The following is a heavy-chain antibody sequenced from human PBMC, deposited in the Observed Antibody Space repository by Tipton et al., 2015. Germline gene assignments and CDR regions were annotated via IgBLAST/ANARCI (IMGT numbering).Heavy chain of an antibody. CDR2: ISAYNAKT. CDR3: ARSLYYYDSSGYLDYYYGMDV. D-gene: IGHD3-22*01. Sequence: QSGPEVKMPGSSVKVSCKASGYTFTSYGISWVRQAPGQGPEWMGWISAYNAKTKYVQKFQGRVTMTTDTSTTTAYMELRSLRSDDTAVYYCARSLYYYDSSGYLDYYYGMDVWGQGTTVTVSS. CDR1: GYTFTSYG. V-gene: IGHV1-18*01. J-gene: IGHJ6*02.